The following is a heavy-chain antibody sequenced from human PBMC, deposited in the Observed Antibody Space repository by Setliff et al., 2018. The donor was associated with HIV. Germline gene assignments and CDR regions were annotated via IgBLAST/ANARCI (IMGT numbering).Heavy chain of an antibody. CDR3: ARLDDSGSYYENAFDI. D-gene: IGHD3-10*01. CDR2: IYTSGST. V-gene: IGHV4-61*09. Sequence: TLSLTCTVSGGSISSGSYYWSWIRQPAGKGLEWIGHIYTSGSTNYNPSLKSRVSMSIDTSNDQFSLKLRSVTAADRAVYYCARLDDSGSYYENAFDIWGQGTTVTVSS. J-gene: IGHJ3*02. CDR1: GGSISSGSYY.